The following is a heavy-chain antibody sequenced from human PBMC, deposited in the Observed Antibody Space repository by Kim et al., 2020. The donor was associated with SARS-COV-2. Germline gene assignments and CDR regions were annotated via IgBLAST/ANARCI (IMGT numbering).Heavy chain of an antibody. CDR3: ARAPRRIAAAGTSAFDI. J-gene: IGHJ3*02. D-gene: IGHD6-13*01. Sequence: ASVKVSCKASGYTFTSYAMNWVRQAPGQGLEWMGWINTNTGNPTYAQGFTGRFVFSLDTSVSTAYLQISSLKAEDTAVYYCARAPRRIAAAGTSAFDIWGQGTMVTVSS. V-gene: IGHV7-4-1*02. CDR1: GYTFTSYA. CDR2: INTNTGNP.